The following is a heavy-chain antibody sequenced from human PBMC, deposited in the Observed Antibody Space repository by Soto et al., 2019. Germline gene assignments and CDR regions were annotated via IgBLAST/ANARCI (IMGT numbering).Heavy chain of an antibody. V-gene: IGHV3-49*01. CDR1: GFTFDDYA. CDR3: SRGSVLVLMVYATAYMDV. D-gene: IGHD2-8*01. CDR2: IRSKTYGRTT. Sequence: DVQLVESGGDLVQPGRSLRLSCTASGFTFDDYAVSWFRQAPGRGLEWVGFIRSKTYGRTTEYAASVKGRFTISRDGSKNIAYLQMNSLKIEDTAVYYCSRGSVLVLMVYATAYMDVWGKGTTVTVSS. J-gene: IGHJ6*03.